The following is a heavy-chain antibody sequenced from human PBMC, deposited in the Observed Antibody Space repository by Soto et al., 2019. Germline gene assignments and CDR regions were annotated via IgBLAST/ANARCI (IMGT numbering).Heavy chain of an antibody. J-gene: IGHJ5*02. CDR3: AKPNGRFGELLYSTWFDP. V-gene: IGHV3-9*01. CDR2: ISWNSGSI. Sequence: GGSLRLSCAASGFTFDDYAMHWVRQAPGKGLEWVSGISWNSGSIGYADSVKGRFTISRDNAKNSLYLQMNSLRAEDTALYYCAKPNGRFGELLYSTWFDPWGQGTLVTVSS. CDR1: GFTFDDYA. D-gene: IGHD3-10*01.